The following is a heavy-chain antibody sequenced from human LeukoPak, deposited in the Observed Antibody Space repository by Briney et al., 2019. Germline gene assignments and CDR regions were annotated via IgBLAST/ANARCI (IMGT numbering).Heavy chain of an antibody. CDR1: GGSISSYY. J-gene: IGHJ2*01. CDR3: ARHSQTGAPADWYFDL. Sequence: SETLSLTCTVSGGSISSYYWSWIRQPPGKGLEWIGYIYYSGSTNYNPSLKSRVTISVDTSKNQFSLKLSSVTAADTAVYYCARHSQTGAPADWYFDLWGRGTLVTVSS. D-gene: IGHD1-26*01. V-gene: IGHV4-59*08. CDR2: IYYSGST.